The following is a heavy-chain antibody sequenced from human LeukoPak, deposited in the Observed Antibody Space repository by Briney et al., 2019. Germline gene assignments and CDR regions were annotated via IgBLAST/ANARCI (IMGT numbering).Heavy chain of an antibody. Sequence: GGSLRLSCGASGFTFSSYSLNWVRQAPGKGLEWLSYISISSVSYSADSVKGRFSISRDNAKNSLYLQMNSLRDEDTAVYYCARDQAYAFDIWGQGTMVTVSS. CDR3: ARDQAYAFDI. CDR1: GFTFSSYS. J-gene: IGHJ3*02. CDR2: ISISSVS. V-gene: IGHV3-48*02.